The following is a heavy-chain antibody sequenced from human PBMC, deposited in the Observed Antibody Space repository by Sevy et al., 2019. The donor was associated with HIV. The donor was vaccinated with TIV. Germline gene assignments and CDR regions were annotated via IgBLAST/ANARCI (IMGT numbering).Heavy chain of an antibody. D-gene: IGHD3-10*01. J-gene: IGHJ4*02. Sequence: GGSLRLSCAASGFTFSSYGMHWVRQAPGKGLEWVAVIWYDGSSKYYADSVKGRFTVSRDNSKNTLYLQMNSLRAEDTAVYYCARDKLLPFTVTMVRGALSYYFDSRGQGTLVTVSS. V-gene: IGHV3-33*01. CDR2: IWYDGSSK. CDR3: ARDKLLPFTVTMVRGALSYYFDS. CDR1: GFTFSSYG.